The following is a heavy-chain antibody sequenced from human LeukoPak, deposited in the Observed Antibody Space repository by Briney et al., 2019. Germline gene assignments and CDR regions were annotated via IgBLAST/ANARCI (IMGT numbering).Heavy chain of an antibody. D-gene: IGHD3-22*01. CDR1: GGTFSSYA. Sequence: SVKVSCKASGGTFSSYAISWVRQAPGQGLEWMGGIIPIFGTANYAQKFQGRVTITTDESTSTAYMELSSLRSEDTAVYYCASSYYYGSSGYCLWGQGTLVTVSS. CDR3: ASSYYYGSSGYCL. CDR2: IIPIFGTA. J-gene: IGHJ4*02. V-gene: IGHV1-69*05.